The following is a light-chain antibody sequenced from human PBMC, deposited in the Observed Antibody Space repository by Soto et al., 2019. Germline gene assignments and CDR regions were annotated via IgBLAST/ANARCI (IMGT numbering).Light chain of an antibody. CDR1: QSVSSY. Sequence: EIVLTQSPATLSLSPWERATLSCRASQSVSSYLAWYQQKPGQAPKLLIYDASNRATGIPARFSGSGSGTDFTLTISSLEPEDFAVYYCQQRSNWPITIGPGTKVDIK. CDR3: QQRSNWPIT. CDR2: DAS. V-gene: IGKV3-11*01. J-gene: IGKJ3*01.